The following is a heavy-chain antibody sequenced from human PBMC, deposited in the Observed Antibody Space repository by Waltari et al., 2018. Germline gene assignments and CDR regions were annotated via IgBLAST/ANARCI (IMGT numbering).Heavy chain of an antibody. Sequence: EVQLLESGGGLVQPGGSLRLSCAASGFTFSSYAMSWVRQAPGKGLEWVSAISGSGGSTYYADSVKGRFTISRDNSKNTLYLQMNSLRAEDTAVYYCAKDMAAEVATSDAFDIWGQGTMVTVSS. J-gene: IGHJ3*02. V-gene: IGHV3-23*01. CDR3: AKDMAAEVATSDAFDI. CDR1: GFTFSSYA. D-gene: IGHD5-12*01. CDR2: ISGSGGST.